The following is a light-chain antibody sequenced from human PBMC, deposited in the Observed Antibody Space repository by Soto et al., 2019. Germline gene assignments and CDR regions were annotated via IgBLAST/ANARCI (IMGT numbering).Light chain of an antibody. V-gene: IGKV3-20*01. CDR2: GAS. CDR3: QQYVSSVT. J-gene: IGKJ1*01. Sequence: EIVLTQSPGSLSLSPGERGTLSCRASQSVDSSFFAWYQQKPDQAPRLLIYGASNRATGIPDRFSGSGSGTDFTLTISRVEPEDFAVYYCQQYVSSVTFGQGTKVEIK. CDR1: QSVDSSF.